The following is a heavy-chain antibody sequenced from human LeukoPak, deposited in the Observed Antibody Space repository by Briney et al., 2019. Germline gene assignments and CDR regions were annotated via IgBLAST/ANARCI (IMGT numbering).Heavy chain of an antibody. Sequence: GGSLRLSCAASGFTFSSYAVSWVRQAPGKGLAWVSAISDSGGSTQYADSVKGRFTISRDNSKNTLYLQMNSLRAENTAVYYCAKVLWRGNYMDVWGKGTTVTVSS. CDR2: ISDSGGST. CDR3: AKVLWRGNYMDV. J-gene: IGHJ6*03. V-gene: IGHV3-23*01. D-gene: IGHD3-10*01. CDR1: GFTFSSYA.